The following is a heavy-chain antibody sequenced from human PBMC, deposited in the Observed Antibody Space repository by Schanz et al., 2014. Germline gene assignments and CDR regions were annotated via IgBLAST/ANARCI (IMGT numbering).Heavy chain of an antibody. V-gene: IGHV3-33*01. CDR1: GFTFSRYG. J-gene: IGHJ4*02. CDR2: TRYDGNNK. D-gene: IGHD2-21*02. CDR3: ARDLNRCGGDCYSG. Sequence: QVQLVESGGGVVQPGRSLRLSCAASGFTFSRYGMHWVRQAPGKGLEWVAATRYDGNNKYYVDSVKGRFTISRDNAKNSLYLQMNSLRAEDTAVYYCARDLNRCGGDCYSGWGQGTLVTVSS.